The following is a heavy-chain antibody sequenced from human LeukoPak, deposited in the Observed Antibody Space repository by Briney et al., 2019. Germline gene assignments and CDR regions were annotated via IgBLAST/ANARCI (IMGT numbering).Heavy chain of an antibody. CDR1: GGSISSSSYC. CDR3: ASSLIAILTGRAGFDY. J-gene: IGHJ4*02. V-gene: IGHV4-39*01. Sequence: SATLSLTCTVSGGSISSSSYCWGWVRQPPGKGLEWIGRINYSASTSYNASLKKRVTISLDTSTNQFSLKMSAVTATDTAVYYCASSLIAILTGRAGFDYWGQGTLVTVSS. D-gene: IGHD3-9*01. CDR2: INYSAST.